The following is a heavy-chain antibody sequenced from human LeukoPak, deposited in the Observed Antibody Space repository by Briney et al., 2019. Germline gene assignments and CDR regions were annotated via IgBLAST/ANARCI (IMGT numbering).Heavy chain of an antibody. D-gene: IGHD6-6*01. CDR3: ARELGSSSALDY. Sequence: GGSLRLSCAASGFTFSSYSMNWVRQAPGKGLEWVANIKQDESEKNYVDSVKGRFTISRDNVKNSLYLQMNSLRAEDTAVYYCARELGSSSALDYWGQGTLVTVSS. CDR2: IKQDESEK. J-gene: IGHJ4*02. CDR1: GFTFSSYS. V-gene: IGHV3-7*01.